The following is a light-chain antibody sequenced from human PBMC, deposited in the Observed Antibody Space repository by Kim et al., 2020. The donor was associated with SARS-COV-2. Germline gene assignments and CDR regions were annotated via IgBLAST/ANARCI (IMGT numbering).Light chain of an antibody. Sequence: QSVLTQAPSVSAAPGQKVTISCSGSRSNIGNNPVSWYQQFPGTAPRLITYDNDKRPSGIPDRFSSSKSGTSATLGITGLRTGDEADYYCATWDSSLNVGVFGGGTKVTVL. CDR1: RSNIGNNP. J-gene: IGLJ3*02. CDR3: ATWDSSLNVGV. CDR2: DND. V-gene: IGLV1-51*01.